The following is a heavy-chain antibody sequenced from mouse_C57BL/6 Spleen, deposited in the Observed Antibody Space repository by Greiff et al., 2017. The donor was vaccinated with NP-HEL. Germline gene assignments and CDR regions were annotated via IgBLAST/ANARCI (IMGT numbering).Heavy chain of an antibody. CDR2: INPNYGTT. V-gene: IGHV1-39*01. Sequence: EVQLQQSGPELVKPGASVKISCKASGYSFTDYNMNWVKQSNGKSLEWIGVINPNYGTTSYNQKFKGKATLTVDQSSSTAYMQLNSLTSEDSAVYYCARKGIYDGYYEKYFDVWGTGTTVTVSS. D-gene: IGHD2-3*01. J-gene: IGHJ1*03. CDR3: ARKGIYDGYYEKYFDV. CDR1: GYSFTDYN.